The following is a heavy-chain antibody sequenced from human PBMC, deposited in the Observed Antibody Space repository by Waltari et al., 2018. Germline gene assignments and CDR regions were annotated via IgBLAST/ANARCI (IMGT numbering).Heavy chain of an antibody. D-gene: IGHD2-15*01. CDR3: ASDGCSGGSCYT. Sequence: QVQLVQSGAEVKKPGSSVKVSCKASGGTFSSYAISWVRQAPGQGLEWMGRINPILGIANYAQKFQGRVTITADKATSTAYMELSSLRSEDTAVYYCASDGCSGGSCYTWGQGTLVTVSS. CDR1: GGTFSSYA. V-gene: IGHV1-69*04. J-gene: IGHJ4*02. CDR2: INPILGIA.